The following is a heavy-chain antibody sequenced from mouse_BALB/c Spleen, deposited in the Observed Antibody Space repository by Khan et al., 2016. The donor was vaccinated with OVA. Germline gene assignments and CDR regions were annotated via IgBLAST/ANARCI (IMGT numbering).Heavy chain of an antibody. CDR3: TRGGFSSLAY. J-gene: IGHJ3*01. CDR1: GYSFTSYL. D-gene: IGHD1-3*01. V-gene: IGHV1-5*01. CDR2: IYPGNSDT. Sequence: EVQLQESGTVLARPGASVKMSCKASGYSFTSYLIHWVKQRPGQGLEWIGDIYPGNSDTRYNQKFKDKAKLTSGTSASTAYMELSSLTNEDSAVYYCTRGGFSSLAYWGQGTLVTVSA.